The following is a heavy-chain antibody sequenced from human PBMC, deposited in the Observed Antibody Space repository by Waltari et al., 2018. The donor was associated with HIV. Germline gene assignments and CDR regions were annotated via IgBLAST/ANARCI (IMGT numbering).Heavy chain of an antibody. Sequence: QVQLVESGGGVVQPGRSLRLSCAASGFPFSNFAMPWVRQAPGKGLEGVAVILYDGDNKYYADSVKGRFTIARDNSKNTLYLQMNSLRVEDTAVYYCARGGYYYDISGYYHYWGQGTLVTVSS. CDR1: GFPFSNFA. CDR3: ARGGYYYDISGYYHY. J-gene: IGHJ4*02. D-gene: IGHD3-22*01. CDR2: ILYDGDNK. V-gene: IGHV3-33*01.